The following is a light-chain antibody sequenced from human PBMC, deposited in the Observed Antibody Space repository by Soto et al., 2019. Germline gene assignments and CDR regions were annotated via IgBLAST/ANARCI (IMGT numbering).Light chain of an antibody. CDR3: QQHNQWPIT. Sequence: ELVITQYTSTLSLSPGETASLSFRASQSAGNFLAWYQQKPGQAPRLLIYYISTRATGIPARFSGSGSGTEFTLTINSLQSEDSAVYYCQQHNQWPITFGQGTRLDNK. V-gene: IGKV3D-15*01. J-gene: IGKJ5*01. CDR2: YIS. CDR1: QSAGNF.